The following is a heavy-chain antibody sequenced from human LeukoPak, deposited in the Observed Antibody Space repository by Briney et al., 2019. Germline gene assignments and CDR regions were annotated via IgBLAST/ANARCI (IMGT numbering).Heavy chain of an antibody. V-gene: IGHV3-21*01. CDR1: GFTFSSYS. J-gene: IGHJ4*02. CDR3: ARGGNYDYGDYDVDY. CDR2: ISSSSSYI. Sequence: PGGSLRLSCAASGFTFSSYSMNWVRQAPGKGLEWVSSISSSSSYIYYADSVKGRFTISRDNAKNSLYLQMNSLRAEDTAVYYCARGGNYDYGDYDVDYWGQGTLVTVPS. D-gene: IGHD4-17*01.